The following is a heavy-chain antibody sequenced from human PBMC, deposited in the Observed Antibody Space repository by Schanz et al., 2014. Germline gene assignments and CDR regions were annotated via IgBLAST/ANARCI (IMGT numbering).Heavy chain of an antibody. Sequence: EVQLVESGGGLVQPGGSLRLSCTASGFTFSSYSMNWVRQAPGKGPEWVSYIRSSSTPIYYADSVKGRFTISRDNAKSSLYLQMNSLRAEDTAVYHCVSSGSYSSYAFWGQGTLVTVSS. J-gene: IGHJ4*02. D-gene: IGHD3-10*01. V-gene: IGHV3-48*01. CDR2: IRSSSTPI. CDR1: GFTFSSYS. CDR3: VSSGSYSSYAF.